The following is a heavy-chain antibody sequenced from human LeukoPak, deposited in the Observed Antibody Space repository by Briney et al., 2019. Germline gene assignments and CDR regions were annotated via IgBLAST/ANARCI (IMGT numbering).Heavy chain of an antibody. Sequence: GGSLRLSCAASGYSVSYNYMSWVRQAPARGLEWVSVIYAGGDTYYADSVKGRFTISRDNAKNSLYLQMNSLRAVDTAVYYCARESYWGSSAKGFDYWGQGTLVTVSS. J-gene: IGHJ4*02. CDR2: IYAGGDT. V-gene: IGHV3-66*01. CDR3: ARESYWGSSAKGFDY. D-gene: IGHD7-27*01. CDR1: GYSVSYNY.